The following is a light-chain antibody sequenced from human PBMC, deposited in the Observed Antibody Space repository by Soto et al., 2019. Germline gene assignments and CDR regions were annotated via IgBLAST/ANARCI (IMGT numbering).Light chain of an antibody. V-gene: IGLV1-40*01. CDR2: GNS. Sequence: QSALTQPPSVSGAPGQRVTISCTGSSSKIGAGYDVHWYQQLPGTAPKLLIYGNSNRPSGVPDRFSGSKSGTSASLAITGLQAVDEADYYCQSYDSRLSGYVFGTGTKVPVL. CDR1: SSKIGAGYD. CDR3: QSYDSRLSGYV. J-gene: IGLJ1*01.